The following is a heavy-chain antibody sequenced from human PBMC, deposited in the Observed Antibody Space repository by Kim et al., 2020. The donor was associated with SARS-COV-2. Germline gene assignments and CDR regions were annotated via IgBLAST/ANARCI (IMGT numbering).Heavy chain of an antibody. D-gene: IGHD3-9*01. CDR3: ARVDHDIFTGPFAVDV. V-gene: IGHV4-31*03. Sequence: SETLSLTCSVSGGSVVSGDYYWSWIRQRPGQGLEWIGHISYSGGAYYNSSVKSRITISLDTSEDRFSLRLTSVTAADTALYFCARVDHDIFTGPFAVDV. J-gene: IGHJ6*01. CDR2: ISYSGGA. CDR1: GGSVVSGDYY.